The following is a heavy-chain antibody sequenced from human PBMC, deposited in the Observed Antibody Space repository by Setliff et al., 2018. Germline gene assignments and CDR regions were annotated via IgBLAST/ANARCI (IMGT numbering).Heavy chain of an antibody. CDR3: ARAPLESGYNYGQGHYFDY. CDR1: GYTSLNYG. V-gene: IGHV1-18*01. J-gene: IGHJ4*02. Sequence: ASVKVSCKASGYTSLNYGISWVRQAPGQGLEWMGWISGSTDNTNYAQKFQGRVTMTRDTSTSTVYMELSSLRSEDTAVYYCARAPLESGYNYGQGHYFDYWGQGTLVTVSS. D-gene: IGHD5-18*01. CDR2: ISGSTDNT.